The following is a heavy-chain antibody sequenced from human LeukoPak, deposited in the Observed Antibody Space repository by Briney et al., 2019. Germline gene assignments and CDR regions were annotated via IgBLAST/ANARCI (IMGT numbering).Heavy chain of an antibody. CDR3: ARGLARFHGSASDY. J-gene: IGHJ4*02. V-gene: IGHV4-30-4*08. CDR1: GGSVSSDNYY. D-gene: IGHD2-2*03. Sequence: PSETLSLTCTVSGGSVSSDNYYWTWIRQPPGKGLEWIGYIYYSGSAYYNPSLKSRVTISVDTSKNHFSLKLSSVTAADTAVYYCARGLARFHGSASDYWGQGALVTVSS. CDR2: IYYSGSA.